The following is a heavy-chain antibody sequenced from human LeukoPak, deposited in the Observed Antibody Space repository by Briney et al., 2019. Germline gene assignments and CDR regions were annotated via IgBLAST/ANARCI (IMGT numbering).Heavy chain of an antibody. CDR2: MNPNSGNT. CDR3: ARRAVGNSYYHSMDV. Sequence: ASVKVSCKASGYTFTSYDINWVRQAPGQGLEWMGWMNPNSGNTGYAQKFQGRVTMTRNTSISTAFMELSSLRSEDTAVYYCARRAVGNSYYHSMDVWGKGTTVTVSS. CDR1: GYTFTSYD. J-gene: IGHJ6*03. D-gene: IGHD6-19*01. V-gene: IGHV1-8*01.